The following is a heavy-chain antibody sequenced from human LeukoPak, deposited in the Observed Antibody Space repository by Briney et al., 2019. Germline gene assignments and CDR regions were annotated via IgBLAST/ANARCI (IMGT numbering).Heavy chain of an antibody. Sequence: ASVKVSCKTSGYTFTNYGISWVRQAPGQGLEWMGWINPNSGGTNYAQKFQGRVTMTRDTSISTAYMELSRLRSDDTAVYYCARVVVTAILFDYWGQGTLVTVSS. J-gene: IGHJ4*02. D-gene: IGHD2-21*02. V-gene: IGHV1-2*02. CDR3: ARVVVTAILFDY. CDR2: INPNSGGT. CDR1: GYTFTNYG.